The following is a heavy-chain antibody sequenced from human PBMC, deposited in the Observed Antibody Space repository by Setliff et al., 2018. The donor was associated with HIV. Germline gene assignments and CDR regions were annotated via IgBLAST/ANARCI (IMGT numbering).Heavy chain of an antibody. D-gene: IGHD3-10*01. Sequence: PSETLSLTCTVSGGSIGSGSYYWTWIRQPAGKGLEWIGRIYTSGSINYNPSGSTNYNPSLKSRVTMSVDTSKNQFSLKLSSVTAADTAVYYCARVDDGSGRGAYFDYWGQGTLVTVSS. V-gene: IGHV4-61*02. J-gene: IGHJ4*02. CDR3: ARVDDGSGRGAYFDY. CDR1: GGSIGSGSYY. CDR2: IYTSGSINYNPSGST.